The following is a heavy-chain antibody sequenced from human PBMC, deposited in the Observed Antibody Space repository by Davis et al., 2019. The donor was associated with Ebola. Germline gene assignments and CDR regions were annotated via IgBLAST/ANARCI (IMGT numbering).Heavy chain of an antibody. CDR2: TYYNSKWYN. J-gene: IGHJ6*02. V-gene: IGHV6-1*01. CDR3: VRGWGRSGLDV. CDR1: GDSVSSAG. D-gene: IGHD3-16*01. Sequence: HSQTLSLTCAISGDSVSSAGWNWIRQSPSRGLEWLGRTYYNSKWYNDYAVSVKSRITISPDTSKNKPSRQLNSVTPEDTAVYYCVRGWGRSGLDVWGQGTTVTVSS.